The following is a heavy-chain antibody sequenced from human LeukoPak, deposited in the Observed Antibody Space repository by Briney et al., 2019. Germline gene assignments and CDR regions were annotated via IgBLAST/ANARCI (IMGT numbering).Heavy chain of an antibody. J-gene: IGHJ4*02. CDR2: ICGSGGCT. CDR1: GFTFNPYA. D-gene: IGHD6-19*01. V-gene: IGHV3-23*01. CDR3: AKTTVGYSSGRYPGWPADC. Sequence: GESLRLSCAASGFTFNPYAIYWVRQAPGKGLEWVSGICGSGGCTYYADSVKGRFTISRDNSKNTVYLQMNSLTADDTAIYYCAKTTVGYSSGRYPGWPADCWGQGTLVTVSS.